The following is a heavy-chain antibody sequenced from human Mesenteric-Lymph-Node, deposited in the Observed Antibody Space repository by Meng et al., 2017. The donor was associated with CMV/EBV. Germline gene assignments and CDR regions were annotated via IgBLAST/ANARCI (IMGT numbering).Heavy chain of an antibody. CDR3: AKDSQSGSYYNWVDP. Sequence: GGSLRLSCAASGFTFDDYAMHWVRQAPGKGLEWVSGITWNSGTVGYADSVKGRFTISRDNAKNSLYLQMNSLRTEDTAFYYCAKDSQSGSYYNWVDPWGQGTLVTVSS. CDR1: GFTFDDYA. V-gene: IGHV3-9*01. J-gene: IGHJ5*02. CDR2: ITWNSGTV. D-gene: IGHD1-26*01.